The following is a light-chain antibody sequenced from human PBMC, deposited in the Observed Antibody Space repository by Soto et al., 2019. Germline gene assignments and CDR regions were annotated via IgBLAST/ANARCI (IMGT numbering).Light chain of an antibody. J-gene: IGKJ2*01. V-gene: IGKV1-39*01. Sequence: EIQRTEEPSSMSASVGDRVTITCRASQSISTYLNWYQQSPGKAPKLLIYAASSLQSGVPSRFSGSASGTDVTITISSLKNEDGTTYYCQQSDSNTRPFCQG. CDR3: QQSDSNTRP. CDR1: QSISTY. CDR2: AAS.